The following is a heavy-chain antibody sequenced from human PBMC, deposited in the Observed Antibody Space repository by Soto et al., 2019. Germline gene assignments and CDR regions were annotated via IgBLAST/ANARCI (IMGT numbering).Heavy chain of an antibody. Sequence: SVKVSCKASGGTFSSYAISWVRQAPGQGLEWMGGIIPIFGTANYAQKFQGRVTITADESTSTAYMELSSLRSEDTAVYYCARGGFAEHYDSSGYYPHDAFDIWGQGTMVTVS. CDR3: ARGGFAEHYDSSGYYPHDAFDI. CDR2: IIPIFGTA. J-gene: IGHJ3*02. V-gene: IGHV1-69*13. D-gene: IGHD3-22*01. CDR1: GGTFSSYA.